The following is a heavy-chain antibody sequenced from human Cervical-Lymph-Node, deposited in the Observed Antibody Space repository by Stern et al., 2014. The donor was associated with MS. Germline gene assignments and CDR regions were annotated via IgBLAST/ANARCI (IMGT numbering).Heavy chain of an antibody. J-gene: IGHJ4*02. CDR3: SVGATSGDEFDY. Sequence: QVQLVQSGAEVKKPGASVKVSCKASGYTFTSYDINWARQATGQGLEWMGWMNPNSGNTGYAQKFQGRVTMTRNTSISTAYMELSSLRSEDTAVYYCSVGATSGDEFDYWGQGTLVTVSS. D-gene: IGHD1-26*01. V-gene: IGHV1-8*01. CDR2: MNPNSGNT. CDR1: GYTFTSYD.